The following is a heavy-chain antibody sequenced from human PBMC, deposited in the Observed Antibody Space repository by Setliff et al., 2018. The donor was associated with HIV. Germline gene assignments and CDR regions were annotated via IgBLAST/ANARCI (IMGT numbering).Heavy chain of an antibody. V-gene: IGHV3-33*06. CDR3: AKDGVAAAGTGGYYYMDV. CDR1: GFTFSSYG. CDR2: IWYDGSNK. Sequence: LRLSCAASGFTFSSYGMHWVRQAPGKGLGWVAVIWYDGSNKYYADSVKGRFTISRDNSKNTLYLQMNSLRAEDTAVYYCAKDGVAAAGTGGYYYMDVWGKGTTVTVSS. J-gene: IGHJ6*03. D-gene: IGHD6-13*01.